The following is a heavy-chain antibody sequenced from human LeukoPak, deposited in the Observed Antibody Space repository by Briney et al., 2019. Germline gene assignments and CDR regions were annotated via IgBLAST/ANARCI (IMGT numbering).Heavy chain of an antibody. V-gene: IGHV4-59*01. CDR2: IYDSGNT. J-gene: IGHJ4*02. D-gene: IGHD1-26*01. CDR3: TRTYSGTAIDS. CDR1: GSSISGYY. Sequence: PSETLSLTCTVSGSSISGYYWSWVRQPPGKGLEWIGYIYDSGNTNYNPSLKSRVTISDDTSKNQFSLNLSSVTAADTAVYYCTRTYSGTAIDSWGQGTLVTVSP.